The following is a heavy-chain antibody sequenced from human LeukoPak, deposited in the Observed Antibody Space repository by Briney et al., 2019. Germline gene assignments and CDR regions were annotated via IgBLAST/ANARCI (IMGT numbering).Heavy chain of an antibody. D-gene: IGHD4-17*01. CDR1: GYTFNGYY. V-gene: IGHV1-2*02. CDR3: ARGRMGYGDSDY. J-gene: IGHJ4*02. Sequence: ASVKVSCKASGYTFNGYYMHWVRQAPGQGIEWMGWINPNSGGTNYAQKFQGRVTMTRDTSISTAYMELSRLRSDDTAVYYCARGRMGYGDSDYWGQGTLVTVSS. CDR2: INPNSGGT.